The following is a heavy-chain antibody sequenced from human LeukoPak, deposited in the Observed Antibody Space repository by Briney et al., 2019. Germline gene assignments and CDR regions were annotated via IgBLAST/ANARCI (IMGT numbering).Heavy chain of an antibody. D-gene: IGHD3-16*02. J-gene: IGHJ4*02. V-gene: IGHV4-30-2*01. CDR3: ARGSSVRLGELSLDY. CDR1: GGSISSGGYS. Sequence: SETLSLTCAVSGGSISSGGYSWSWIRQPPGKGLEWIGYIYHSGSTYYNPSLKSRVTISVDRSKNQFSLKLRSVTAADTAVYYCARGSSVRLGELSLDYWGQGTLVTVSS. CDR2: IYHSGST.